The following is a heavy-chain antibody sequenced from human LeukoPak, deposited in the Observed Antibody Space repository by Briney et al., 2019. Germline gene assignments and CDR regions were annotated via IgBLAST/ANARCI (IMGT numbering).Heavy chain of an antibody. CDR2: IYYSGST. D-gene: IGHD6-13*01. V-gene: IGHV4-59*08. CDR1: GGSISSYY. J-gene: IGHJ2*01. Sequence: PSETLTLTCTVSGGSISSYYWSWIRQPPGKGLEWIGYIYYSGSTNYNPSLKSRVTISVDTSKNQFSLKLRSVTAADTTVYYCASPRSLGWYFDLWGRGTLVTVAS. CDR3: ASPRSLGWYFDL.